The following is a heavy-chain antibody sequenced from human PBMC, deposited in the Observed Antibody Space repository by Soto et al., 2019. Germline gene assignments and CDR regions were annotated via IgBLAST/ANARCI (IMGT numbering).Heavy chain of an antibody. CDR3: ARDGDGYNY. V-gene: IGHV4-61*01. J-gene: IGHJ4*02. D-gene: IGHD5-12*01. CDR2: IYSTGST. Sequence: PSETLSLTCSVSGDSVSSGSYYWSWIRQPPGNGLEWIGYIYSTGSTSYNPSLKSRVTISVDTSKNQFSLRLSSVTAADTAVYYCARDGDGYNYWGQGTLVTVSS. CDR1: GDSVSSGSYY.